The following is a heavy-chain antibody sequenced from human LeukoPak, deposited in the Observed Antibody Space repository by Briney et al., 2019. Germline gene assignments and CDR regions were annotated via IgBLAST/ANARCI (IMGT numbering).Heavy chain of an antibody. CDR2: IYNSGS. Sequence: SETLSPTCTVSGGAMSSSYWSWIRQPPGKGLEWIGYIYNSGSIYKPSLKSRVTISVDTSNNQISLKLNSVTAADTAVYYCARVAAGGPIDYWGQGTLVTVSS. V-gene: IGHV4-59*01. J-gene: IGHJ4*02. CDR3: ARVAAGGPIDY. D-gene: IGHD6-13*01. CDR1: GGAMSSSY.